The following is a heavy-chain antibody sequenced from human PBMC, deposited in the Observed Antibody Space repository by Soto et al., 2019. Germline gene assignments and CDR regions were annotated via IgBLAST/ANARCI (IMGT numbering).Heavy chain of an antibody. J-gene: IGHJ5*02. CDR1: GYNFGSYW. D-gene: IGHD5-18*01. CDR3: ARRAYKYTDDFQDSFDP. V-gene: IGHV5-51*01. Sequence: GESLKISCKGSGYNFGSYWIVWVRQMPGKGLEWMGILYPGDSYARYSPSFQGQVTFSADKSITTAYLQWSSLKASDTAMYYCARRAYKYTDDFQDSFDPWGQGTLVTVSS. CDR2: LYPGDSYA.